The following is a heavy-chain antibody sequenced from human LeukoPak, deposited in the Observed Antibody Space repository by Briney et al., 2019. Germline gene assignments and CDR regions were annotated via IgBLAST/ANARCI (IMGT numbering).Heavy chain of an antibody. D-gene: IGHD2-8*02. CDR2: ISAYNGNT. Sequence: GASVKVSCKASGGTFSSYAISWVRQAPGQGLEWMGWISAYNGNTNYAQKLQGRVTMTTDTSTSTAYMELRSLRSDDTAVYYCARDHSGLNWFDPWGQGTLVTVSS. V-gene: IGHV1-18*01. J-gene: IGHJ5*02. CDR3: ARDHSGLNWFDP. CDR1: GGTFSSYA.